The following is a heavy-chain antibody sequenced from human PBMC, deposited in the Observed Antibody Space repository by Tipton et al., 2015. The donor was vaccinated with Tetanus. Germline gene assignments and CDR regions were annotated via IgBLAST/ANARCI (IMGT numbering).Heavy chain of an antibody. D-gene: IGHD3-10*01. J-gene: IGHJ3*02. CDR3: ARAVRGRDVFDI. CDR2: VSGNGRDK. CDR1: GFTFQDYA. V-gene: IGHV3-9*01. Sequence: VQLVQSGGDLVQPGGSLRLSCAASGFTFQDYAIHWVRQVTGKGLEWVSAVSGNGRDKVYADSVRGRFTISRDNANNSLYVQMDSLRPDDTALYYCARAVRGRDVFDIWGQGTMVIVSS.